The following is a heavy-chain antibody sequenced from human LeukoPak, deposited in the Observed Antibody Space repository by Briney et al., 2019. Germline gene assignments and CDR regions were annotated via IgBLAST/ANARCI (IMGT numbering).Heavy chain of an antibody. CDR2: LYHSGST. J-gene: IGHJ6*04. V-gene: IGHV4-30-2*01. D-gene: IGHD2-15*01. Sequence: SQTLSLTCAVSGGSISSGGYSWSWIRQPPGKGLEWIGYLYHSGSTYYNPSLKSRVTISVDRSKNQFSLKLSSVTAADTAVYYCARRCSGGSCYYYYGMDVWGKGTTATVSS. CDR3: ARRCSGGSCYYYYGMDV. CDR1: GGSISSGGYS.